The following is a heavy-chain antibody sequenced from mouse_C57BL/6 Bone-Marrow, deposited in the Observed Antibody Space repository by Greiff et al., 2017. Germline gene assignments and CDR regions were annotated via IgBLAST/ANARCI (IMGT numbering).Heavy chain of an antibody. CDR1: GYAFSSSW. D-gene: IGHD1-1*01. CDR2: IYPGDGDT. Sequence: VQLQQSGPELVKPGASVKISCKASGYAFSSSWMNWVKQRPGKGLEWIGRIYPGDGDTNYNGKFKGKATLTADKSSSTAYMQLSSLTSEDSAVYFCARCLITTVVYWYFDVWGTGTTVTVSS. J-gene: IGHJ1*03. V-gene: IGHV1-82*01. CDR3: ARCLITTVVYWYFDV.